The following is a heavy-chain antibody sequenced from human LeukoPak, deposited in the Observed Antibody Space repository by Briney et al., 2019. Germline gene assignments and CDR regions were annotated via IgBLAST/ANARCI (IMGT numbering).Heavy chain of an antibody. CDR2: ISGSASST. V-gene: IGHV3-23*01. CDR3: AKDHYCWDGFSPLDY. CDR1: GFTFSNYA. D-gene: IGHD5-24*01. Sequence: GGSLRLSCAASGFTFSNYAMSWVRQAPGKGLEWVSAISGSASSTYYADSVKGRFTISRDNSKNTLYLQMNGLRAEDTAVYYCAKDHYCWDGFSPLDYWGQGTLVTVSS. J-gene: IGHJ4*02.